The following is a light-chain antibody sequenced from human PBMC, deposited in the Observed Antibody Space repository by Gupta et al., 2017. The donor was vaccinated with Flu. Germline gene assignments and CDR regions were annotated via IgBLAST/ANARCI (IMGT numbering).Light chain of an antibody. Sequence: DIQMTQSPSSLSASLGDRVTITCRASQGISNYLAWYQQKPGKVPKLLIHTASTLQSGVPSRFSGSGSGTDFTLTISSLQPEDVATYYCQKYISAPWTFGQGTKVEIK. J-gene: IGKJ1*01. V-gene: IGKV1-27*01. CDR1: QGISNY. CDR2: TAS. CDR3: QKYISAPWT.